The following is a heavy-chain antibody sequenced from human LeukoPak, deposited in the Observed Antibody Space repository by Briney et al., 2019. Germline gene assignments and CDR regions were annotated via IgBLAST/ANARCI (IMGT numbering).Heavy chain of an antibody. CDR1: GFTFSNYA. CDR3: AKGDGGSSSWYDFYFYGADV. J-gene: IGHJ6*04. V-gene: IGHV3-30*18. Sequence: GGSLRLSCVVSGFTFSNYAMHWVRQAPGKGLEWVAVISNDGSKRHYADAVKGRLSISRDNSKNALSLQFNSLRGDDTAVYYCAKGDGGSSSWYDFYFYGADVWGKGTAVTVSS. D-gene: IGHD6-13*01. CDR2: ISNDGSKR.